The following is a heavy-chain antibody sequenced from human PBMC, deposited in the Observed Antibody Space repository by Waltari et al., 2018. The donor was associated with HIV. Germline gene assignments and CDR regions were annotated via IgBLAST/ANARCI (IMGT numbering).Heavy chain of an antibody. CDR3: ATTTTTTYSS. J-gene: IGHJ5*02. CDR2: VNPDGSGT. D-gene: IGHD1-1*01. V-gene: IGHV3-74*03. CDR1: GFTFRSTW. Sequence: EVQLVESGGGLVQPGESLRLSCGASGFTFRSTWMHWVRQAPGGGLVWVSRVNPDGSGTSYADSVKGRFTISRDNAKNTVYLQMNSLRAEDTAVYYCATTTTTTYSSWGQGTLVTVSS.